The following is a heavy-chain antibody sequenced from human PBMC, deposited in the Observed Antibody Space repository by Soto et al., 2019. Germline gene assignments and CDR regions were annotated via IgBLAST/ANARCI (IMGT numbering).Heavy chain of an antibody. D-gene: IGHD3-22*01. CDR3: TTGPGPYYYDSSGYYYDVDY. Sequence: GGSLRLSCAASGFTFSNAWMSWVRQAPGKGLEWVGRIKSKTDGGTTDYAAPVKGRFTISRDDSKNTLYLQMNSLKTEDTAVYYCTTGPGPYYYDSSGYYYDVDYWGQGTLVTVSS. CDR2: IKSKTDGGTT. V-gene: IGHV3-15*01. J-gene: IGHJ4*02. CDR1: GFTFSNAW.